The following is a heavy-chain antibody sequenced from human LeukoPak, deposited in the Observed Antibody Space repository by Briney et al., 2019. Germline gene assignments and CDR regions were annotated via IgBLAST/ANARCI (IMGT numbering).Heavy chain of an antibody. CDR1: GGSLSSGGYY. CDR2: IYYSGSS. D-gene: IGHD2-15*01. V-gene: IGHV4-31*03. Sequence: PSETLSLTCTVSGGSLSSGGYYWSWLRQHPGKGLEWIGYIYYSGSSYYNPSLKSRVTISVDTSKNQFSLKLSSVTAADTAVYYCAREGYGSGGSCYRAFDYWGQGTLVTVSS. J-gene: IGHJ4*02. CDR3: AREGYGSGGSCYRAFDY.